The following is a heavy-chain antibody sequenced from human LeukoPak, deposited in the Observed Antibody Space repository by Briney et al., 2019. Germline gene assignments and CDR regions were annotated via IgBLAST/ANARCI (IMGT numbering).Heavy chain of an antibody. V-gene: IGHV3-74*01. CDR3: ARVYTIFGVVPVY. J-gene: IGHJ4*02. D-gene: IGHD3-3*01. Sequence: GGSLRLSCAASGFTFSSYWMHWVRQAPGKGLVWVSRINSDGSSTSYADSVKGRFTMSRDNAKKKLYLQMNSLRAEDTAVYYCARVYTIFGVVPVYWGQGTLVTVSS. CDR1: GFTFSSYW. CDR2: INSDGSST.